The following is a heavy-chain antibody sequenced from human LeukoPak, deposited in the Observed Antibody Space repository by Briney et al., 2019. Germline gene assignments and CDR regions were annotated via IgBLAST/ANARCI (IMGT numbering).Heavy chain of an antibody. Sequence: GGSLRLPCAASGFTFSSYWMSWVRQAPGKGLEWVANIKQDGSEKYYADSVKGRFTISRDNSKNTLYLQMNSLRAEDTAVYYCAKDRDDYGDYGPFGYYYYGMDVWGQGTTVTVSS. CDR1: GFTFSSYW. CDR2: IKQDGSEK. D-gene: IGHD4-17*01. CDR3: AKDRDDYGDYGPFGYYYYGMDV. V-gene: IGHV3-7*01. J-gene: IGHJ6*02.